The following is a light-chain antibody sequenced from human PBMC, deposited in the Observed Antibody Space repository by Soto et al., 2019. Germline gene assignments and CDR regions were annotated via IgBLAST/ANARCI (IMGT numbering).Light chain of an antibody. CDR1: SSNIGSNY. CDR3: AAWDDSLSGYV. Sequence: QPVLTQPPSASGTPGQRVTISCSGSSSNIGSNYVYWYHQLPGTAPKLLIYSNNQRPSGVPDRFSGSKSGTSASLAISGLRSGDEADYYCAAWDDSLSGYVFGTGTKLTVL. J-gene: IGLJ1*01. V-gene: IGLV1-47*02. CDR2: SNN.